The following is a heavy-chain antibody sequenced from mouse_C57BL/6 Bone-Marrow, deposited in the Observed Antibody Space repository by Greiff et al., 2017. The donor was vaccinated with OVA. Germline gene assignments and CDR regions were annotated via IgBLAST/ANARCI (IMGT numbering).Heavy chain of an antibody. V-gene: IGHV14-4*01. CDR2: IDPEDGDT. CDR3: TTEYGSSYDY. CDR1: GFNIKDDY. Sequence: VQLQQSGAELVRPGASVKLSCTASGFNIKDDYMHWVKQRPEQGLEWIGWIDPEDGDTEYASKFQGKATITADTSSNTAYLQLSSLTSEDTAVYYSTTEYGSSYDYWGQGTTLTVSS. D-gene: IGHD1-1*01. J-gene: IGHJ2*01.